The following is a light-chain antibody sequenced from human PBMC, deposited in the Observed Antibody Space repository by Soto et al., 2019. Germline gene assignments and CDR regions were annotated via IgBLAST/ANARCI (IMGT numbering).Light chain of an antibody. J-gene: IGKJ4*01. V-gene: IGKV3-11*01. Sequence: EIVLTQSPATLSLSPGERATLSCRASQSVSSYLAWYQQKPGQAPRLLIYDASNRATGIPARFSGSGSGTDFTLTISSLEPEDFAVYYCQKRSNWPQTTFGGGTKVDIK. CDR2: DAS. CDR1: QSVSSY. CDR3: QKRSNWPQTT.